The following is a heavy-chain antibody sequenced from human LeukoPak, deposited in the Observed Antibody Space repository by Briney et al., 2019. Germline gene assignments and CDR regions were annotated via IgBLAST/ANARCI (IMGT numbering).Heavy chain of an antibody. J-gene: IGHJ3*02. Sequence: PSETLSLTCIVSGDSISRGYYWGWIRQPPGKGLEWIGSIYHSGNTYFNPSLKSRVTISVDTSKNQFFLRLRSVTAADTAVYFCATNRVGTYDRPFDIWGQGTMVTVSS. CDR2: IYHSGNT. CDR3: ATNRVGTYDRPFDI. D-gene: IGHD1-26*01. V-gene: IGHV4-38-2*02. CDR1: GDSISRGYY.